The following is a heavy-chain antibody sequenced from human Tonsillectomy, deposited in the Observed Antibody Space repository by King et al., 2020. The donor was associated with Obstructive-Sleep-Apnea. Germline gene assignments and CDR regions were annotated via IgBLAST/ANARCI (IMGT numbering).Heavy chain of an antibody. CDR1: GGSISSSSYY. CDR2: IDYSGST. Sequence: QLQESGPGLVKPSETLSLTCTASGGSISSSSYYWGWIRQPPGKGLEWIGSIDYSGSTYYNPSLKSLFIISVDTSKNQFSLKMNSVTAADTATYFCEGGYGMDVWGQGTTVIVSS. D-gene: IGHD3-16*01. V-gene: IGHV4-39*07. CDR3: EGGYGMDV. J-gene: IGHJ6*02.